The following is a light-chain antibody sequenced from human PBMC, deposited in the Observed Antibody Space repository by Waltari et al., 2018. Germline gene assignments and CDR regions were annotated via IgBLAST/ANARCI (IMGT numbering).Light chain of an antibody. Sequence: QPVLTQPPSASGPTGQRVTIPCSGSSPHLGTKYVYWYQQPPGTAPKLFIYRNNQRPSEVPDRFSGSKSGTSASLAISGLRSEDEADYYCVAWDDSLSGRVFGGGTKVTVL. V-gene: IGLV1-47*01. CDR1: SPHLGTKY. CDR2: RNN. CDR3: VAWDDSLSGRV. J-gene: IGLJ3*02.